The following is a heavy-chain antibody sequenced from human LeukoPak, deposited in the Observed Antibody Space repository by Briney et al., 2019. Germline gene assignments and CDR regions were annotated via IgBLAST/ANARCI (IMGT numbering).Heavy chain of an antibody. CDR2: IYSGGST. V-gene: IGHV3-66*01. J-gene: IGHJ4*02. D-gene: IGHD5-12*01. Sequence: PGGSLRPSCAASGFTVSSNYMSWVRQAPGKGLEWVSVIYSGGSTYYADSVKGRFTNSRDNSKNTLYLQMNSLRAEDTAVYYCARDIGYSGYDFGYWGQGTLVTVSS. CDR1: GFTVSSNY. CDR3: ARDIGYSGYDFGY.